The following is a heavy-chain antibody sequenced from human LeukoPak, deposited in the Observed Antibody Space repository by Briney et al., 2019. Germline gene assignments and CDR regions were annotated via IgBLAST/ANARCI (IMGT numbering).Heavy chain of an antibody. CDR2: IKQDGSEK. D-gene: IGHD2-21*01. V-gene: IGHV3-7*01. CDR3: ARDGVEFYNWFDP. Sequence: GGSLRLSCAASGFTFSSYWMSWVCQAPGKGLEWVANIKQDGSEKYYVDSVKGRFTISRDNAKNTLYLQMNSLRAEDTAVYYCARDGVEFYNWFDPWGQGTLVTVSS. CDR1: GFTFSSYW. J-gene: IGHJ5*02.